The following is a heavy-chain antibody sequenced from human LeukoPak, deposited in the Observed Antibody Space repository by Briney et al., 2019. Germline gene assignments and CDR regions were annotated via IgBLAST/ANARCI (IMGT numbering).Heavy chain of an antibody. J-gene: IGHJ2*01. Sequence: PGGSLRLSCTASGFTVSSSHMTWVRQAPGKGLECVSVIYSSGSTDYADSVKGRFSFSRDNSRNTLYLQMNSLRAEDTAVYYCAKPHSSSGWYGGYFDLWGRGTLVTVSS. CDR2: IYSSGST. V-gene: IGHV3-66*04. CDR3: AKPHSSSGWYGGYFDL. D-gene: IGHD6-19*01. CDR1: GFTVSSSH.